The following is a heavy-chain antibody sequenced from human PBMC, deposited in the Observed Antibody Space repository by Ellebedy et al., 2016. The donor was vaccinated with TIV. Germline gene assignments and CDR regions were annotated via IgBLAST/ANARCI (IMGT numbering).Heavy chain of an antibody. CDR1: GFTFSRYW. J-gene: IGHJ3*01. V-gene: IGHV3-7*04. D-gene: IGHD2-2*01. Sequence: PGGSLRLSCATSGFTFSRYWMAWLRQATGKGLEYVAHIKFDNIEKYYVDSVKGRFTISRDNARNSLYLQMDSLRVDDTAIYYCARDTVQVPDGDVFDVWGQGTMVTVSS. CDR2: IKFDNIEK. CDR3: ARDTVQVPDGDVFDV.